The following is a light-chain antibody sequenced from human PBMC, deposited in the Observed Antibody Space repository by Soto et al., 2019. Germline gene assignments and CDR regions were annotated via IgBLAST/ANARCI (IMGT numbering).Light chain of an antibody. CDR3: QRGLT. CDR2: DAS. CDR1: QSVSSY. J-gene: IGKJ4*01. V-gene: IGKV3-11*01. Sequence: EIVLTQSPATLSLSPGERATLSCRASQSVSSYIAWYQQKPGQAPRLLIYDASNRATGIPARFSGSGSGTDFTLTISSLEPEDFAVYYCQRGLTFGGGTKVEIK.